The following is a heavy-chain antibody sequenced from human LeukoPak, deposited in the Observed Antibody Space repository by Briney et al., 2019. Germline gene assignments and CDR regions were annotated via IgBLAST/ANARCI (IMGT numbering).Heavy chain of an antibody. J-gene: IGHJ6*03. CDR1: GGTFSSYA. D-gene: IGHD3-3*01. Sequence: GSSVKVSCKASGGTFSSYAISWVRQAPGQGLEWMGGIIPIFGTANYAQKFQGRVTITADKSTSTAYMELSSLRSEDTAVYYCARKGYDFWSGYYMDVWGKGTTVTVSS. CDR2: IIPIFGTA. V-gene: IGHV1-69*06. CDR3: ARKGYDFWSGYYMDV.